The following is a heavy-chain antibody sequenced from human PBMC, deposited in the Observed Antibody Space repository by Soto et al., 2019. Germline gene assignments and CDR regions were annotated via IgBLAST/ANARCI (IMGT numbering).Heavy chain of an antibody. D-gene: IGHD6-13*01. J-gene: IGHJ6*04. CDR1: GFSLTSYG. CDR2: IGGVGDK. CDR3: AKDGASAGIHFYGTKV. V-gene: IGHV3-23*01. Sequence: PWGSRRLSCEVSGFSLTSYGMNWVRQPPDKGLEWVSTIGGVGDKFYADSVKGRFTISRDISKNTLFLQMNSLRDEDTALYFCAKDGASAGIHFYGTKVWGKGTTVNVSS.